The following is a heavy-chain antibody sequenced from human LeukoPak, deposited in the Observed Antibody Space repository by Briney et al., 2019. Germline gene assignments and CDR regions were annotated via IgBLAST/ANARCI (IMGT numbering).Heavy chain of an antibody. J-gene: IGHJ4*02. CDR2: ISDSGST. Sequence: PSETLSLTCTVSGGSISNYYWSWIRQPPGKGLEWIGYISDSGSTTCNASLKSRLTISVDTSKNQFSLKLSSVTAADTAMYYCARAHTYYYDSSGYPVWGQGTLVTVSS. CDR3: ARAHTYYYDSSGYPV. V-gene: IGHV4-59*01. CDR1: GGSISNYY. D-gene: IGHD3-22*01.